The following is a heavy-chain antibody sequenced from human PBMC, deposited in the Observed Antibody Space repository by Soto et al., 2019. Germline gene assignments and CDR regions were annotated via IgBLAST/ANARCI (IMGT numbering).Heavy chain of an antibody. J-gene: IGHJ4*02. CDR3: ARRDLQGPIAY. CDR2: IYYSGST. Sequence: PSETLSLTCTVSGGSISSGDYYWSWIRQPPGKGLEWIGYIYYSGSTYYNPSLKSRVTISVDTSKNQFSLKLTSVTAVDTAVYYCARRDLQGPIAYWGQGTLVTVSS. CDR1: GGSISSGDYY. V-gene: IGHV4-30-4*01.